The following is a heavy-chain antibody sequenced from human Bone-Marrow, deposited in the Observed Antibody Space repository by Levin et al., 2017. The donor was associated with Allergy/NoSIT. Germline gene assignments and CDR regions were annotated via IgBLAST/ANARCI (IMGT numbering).Heavy chain of an antibody. CDR2: INPHNGDT. CDR3: SRGGELDHFDS. V-gene: IGHV1-2*06. D-gene: IGHD1-1*01. CDR1: GYTFTDSY. Sequence: AASVKVSCKASGYTFTDSYIHWVRQAPGQGLEWMGRINPHNGDTQYTEDFRGRVTMTRDTSINTAYMELSGMKSDDTAIYYCSRGGELDHFDSWGQGTLVTVSS. J-gene: IGHJ4*02.